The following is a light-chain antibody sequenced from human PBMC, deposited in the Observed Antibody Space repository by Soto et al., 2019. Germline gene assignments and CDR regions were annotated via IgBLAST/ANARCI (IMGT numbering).Light chain of an antibody. CDR1: SSDVGGYNY. Sequence: QSALTQPPFASGSPGQSVTISCTGTSSDVGGYNYVSWYQQHPGKAPKLMIYEVSKRPSGVPDRFSGSKSGNTASLTVSGLQAEDEADYYCSSYAGSNKKVFGGGTKVTVL. J-gene: IGLJ2*01. CDR2: EVS. V-gene: IGLV2-8*01. CDR3: SSYAGSNKKV.